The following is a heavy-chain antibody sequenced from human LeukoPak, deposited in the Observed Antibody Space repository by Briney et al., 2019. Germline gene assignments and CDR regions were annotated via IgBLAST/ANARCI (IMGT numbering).Heavy chain of an antibody. Sequence: GGSLRLSCAASGFTFSSYSMNWVRQAPGKGLEWVSSISSSSSYIYYADSVKGRFTISRDNAKNSLYLQMNSLRAENTAVYYCARDGYYDILTGSPFDYWGQGTLVTVSS. CDR1: GFTFSSYS. J-gene: IGHJ4*02. CDR2: ISSSSSYI. CDR3: ARDGYYDILTGSPFDY. V-gene: IGHV3-21*01. D-gene: IGHD3-9*01.